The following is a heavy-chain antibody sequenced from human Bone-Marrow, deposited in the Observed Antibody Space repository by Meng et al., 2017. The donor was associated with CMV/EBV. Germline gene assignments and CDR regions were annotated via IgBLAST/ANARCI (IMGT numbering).Heavy chain of an antibody. D-gene: IGHD4-17*01. CDR1: GFIVSSYA. Sequence: GESMKISYAASGFIVSSYAMHWVRQAPGKGLERVAVISYDGSNKYYADSVKGRFTISRDNSKNPLYLQMNSLRAEDTSVYYCARVMTTVTTVRWNYFDYWGQGTLVTVSS. CDR3: ARVMTTVTTVRWNYFDY. V-gene: IGHV3-30*04. CDR2: ISYDGSNK. J-gene: IGHJ4*02.